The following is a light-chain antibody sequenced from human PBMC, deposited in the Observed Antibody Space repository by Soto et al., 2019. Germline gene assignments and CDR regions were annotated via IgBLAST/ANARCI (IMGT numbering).Light chain of an antibody. CDR3: QQTYNTPLT. J-gene: IGKJ4*01. CDR2: ATS. CDR1: QNVASY. Sequence: DIQMTQSPSSLSASVGDKVTITCRASQNVASYLNWYQQKLGTAPKVLIYATSTLKTGVPSRFHGSGSGTEFILSITSLRPEDCANYYCQQTYNTPLTFGGGTKVQIK. V-gene: IGKV1-39*01.